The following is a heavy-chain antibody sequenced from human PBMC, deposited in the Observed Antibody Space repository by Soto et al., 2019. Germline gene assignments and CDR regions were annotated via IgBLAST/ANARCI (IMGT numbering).Heavy chain of an antibody. Sequence: GGSLRLSCAASGFTFSSYSMNWVRQAPGKGLEWVSYISSSSSTIYYADSVKGRFTISRDNAKNSLYLQMNSLGDEDTAVYYCARDEPAADYYYGMDVWGQGTTVTVSS. CDR1: GFTFSSYS. J-gene: IGHJ6*02. CDR3: ARDEPAADYYYGMDV. CDR2: ISSSSSTI. D-gene: IGHD6-13*01. V-gene: IGHV3-48*02.